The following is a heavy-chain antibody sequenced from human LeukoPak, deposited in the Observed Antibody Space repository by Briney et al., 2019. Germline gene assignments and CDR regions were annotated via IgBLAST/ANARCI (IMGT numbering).Heavy chain of an antibody. J-gene: IGHJ4*02. CDR2: ISGSGGST. D-gene: IGHD3-22*01. V-gene: IGHV3-23*01. Sequence: PGGSLRLSCAASGFTFSSYAMSWVRQAPGKGLEWVSAISGSGGSTYYADSVKGRFTISRDNSKNTLFLQLNSLRAGDTAIYYCAKVGGRYYYDSSGYCHFDYWGQGTLVTVSS. CDR1: GFTFSSYA. CDR3: AKVGGRYYYDSSGYCHFDY.